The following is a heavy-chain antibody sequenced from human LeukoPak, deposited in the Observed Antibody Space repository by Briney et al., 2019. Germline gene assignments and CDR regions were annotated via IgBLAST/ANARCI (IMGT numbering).Heavy chain of an antibody. CDR2: MNPNSGNT. D-gene: IGHD6-13*01. V-gene: IGHV1-8*01. CDR3: ARDSSSWYSRVHYYYYGMDV. CDR1: GYTFTSYD. Sequence: GASVKVSCKASGYTFTSYDINWVRQATGQGLEWMGWMNPNSGNTGYAQKFQGRVTMTRNTSISTAYMELSSLRSEDTAVYYCARDSSSWYSRVHYYYYGMDVWGQGTTVTVSS. J-gene: IGHJ6*02.